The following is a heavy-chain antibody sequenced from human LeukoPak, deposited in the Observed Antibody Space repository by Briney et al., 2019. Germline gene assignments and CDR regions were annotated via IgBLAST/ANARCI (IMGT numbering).Heavy chain of an antibody. Sequence: GGSLRLSCAASGFTFNTYGMNWVRQAPGKGLEWVSVIISSGGTYYTDSVKGRFTVFRDNSKNTVYLLMKSLRVEDTAVYYCARGSLTGEYGMDVWGQGTTVTVSS. CDR1: GFTFNTYG. V-gene: IGHV3-23*01. CDR2: IISSGGT. CDR3: ARGSLTGEYGMDV. D-gene: IGHD7-27*01. J-gene: IGHJ6*02.